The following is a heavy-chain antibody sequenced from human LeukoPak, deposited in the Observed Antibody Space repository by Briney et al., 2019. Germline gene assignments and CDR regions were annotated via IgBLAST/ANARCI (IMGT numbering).Heavy chain of an antibody. D-gene: IGHD3-22*01. J-gene: IGHJ4*02. CDR2: IYTSGST. Sequence: SETLSLTCTVSGGSMSSYYWSWIRQPAGKGLEWIGRIYTSGSTNYNPSLKSRVTMSVDTSKNQFSLKLSSVTAADTAVYYCARAGYYYDSSGYFDYWGQGTLVTVSS. CDR1: GGSMSSYY. V-gene: IGHV4-4*07. CDR3: ARAGYYYDSSGYFDY.